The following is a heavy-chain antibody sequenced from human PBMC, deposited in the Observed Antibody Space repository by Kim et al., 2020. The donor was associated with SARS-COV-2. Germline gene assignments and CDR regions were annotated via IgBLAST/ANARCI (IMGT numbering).Heavy chain of an antibody. Sequence: GGSLRLSCAASGFTFDDYAMHWVRQAPGKGLEWVSGISWNSGSIGYADSVKGRFTISRDNAKNSLYLQMNSLRAEDTALYYCAKSLWFGELLPINYYY. V-gene: IGHV3-9*01. CDR2: ISWNSGSI. CDR3: AKSLWFGELLPINYYY. CDR1: GFTFDDYA. D-gene: IGHD3-10*01. J-gene: IGHJ6*01.